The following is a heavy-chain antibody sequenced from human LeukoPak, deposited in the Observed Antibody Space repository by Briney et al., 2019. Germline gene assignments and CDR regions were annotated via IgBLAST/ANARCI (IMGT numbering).Heavy chain of an antibody. CDR3: ARPYSSGWYGDFDY. D-gene: IGHD6-19*01. CDR2: IPYDASNK. V-gene: IGHV3-30-3*01. CDR1: GFTFSSYA. J-gene: IGHJ4*02. Sequence: PGRSLRLSCAASGFTFSSYAMHWIRQAPGKGLDWVAVIPYDASNKYYADSVKGRFTISRDNSRNTLYLQMNSLRAEDTAVYYCARPYSSGWYGDFDYWGQGTLVTVSS.